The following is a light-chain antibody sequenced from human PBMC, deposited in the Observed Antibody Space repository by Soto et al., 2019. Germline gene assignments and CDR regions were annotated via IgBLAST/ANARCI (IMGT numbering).Light chain of an antibody. J-gene: IGKJ1*01. V-gene: IGKV3-20*01. Sequence: EIVMTQFPATLSVSPGERDTLSCRASQSVSSNLAWYQHKPGQAPSLLIYGESIRATGIPDRFSGSGSGTDFTLTISRLEPEDFAVYYCQQYGSSGTVGQGTKVEIK. CDR1: QSVSSN. CDR2: GES. CDR3: QQYGSSGT.